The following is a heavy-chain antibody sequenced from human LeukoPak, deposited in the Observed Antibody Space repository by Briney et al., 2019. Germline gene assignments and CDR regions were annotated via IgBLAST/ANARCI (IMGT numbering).Heavy chain of an antibody. J-gene: IGHJ4*02. V-gene: IGHV4-30-4*01. CDR2: IYYSGST. CDR1: GGSISSGDYH. D-gene: IGHD5-18*01. Sequence: SQTLSLTCTVSGGSISSGDYHWSWIRQPPGKGLEWIGYIYYSGSTYYNPTPKSRVTMSVDTSKNQFSLKLSSVSAAAKAIYCCARTDTAVVFLDYWGQGTLVTVSS. CDR3: ARTDTAVVFLDY.